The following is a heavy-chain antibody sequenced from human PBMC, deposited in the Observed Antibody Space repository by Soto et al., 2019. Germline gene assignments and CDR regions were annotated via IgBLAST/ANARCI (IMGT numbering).Heavy chain of an antibody. D-gene: IGHD3-10*01. J-gene: IGHJ4*02. Sequence: EWIGYIYYSGSTYYNPSLKSRVTISVDTSKNQFSLKLSSVTAADTAVYYCARVVWFGDERSPSVFDYWGQGTLVTVSS. V-gene: IGHV4-31*02. CDR3: ARVVWFGDERSPSVFDY. CDR2: IYYSGST.